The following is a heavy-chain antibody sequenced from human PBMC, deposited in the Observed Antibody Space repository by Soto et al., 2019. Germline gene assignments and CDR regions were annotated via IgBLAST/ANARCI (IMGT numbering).Heavy chain of an antibody. V-gene: IGHV3-7*01. CDR3: ARDGGKDELDN. J-gene: IGHJ4*02. CDR1: GFTFNNYW. Sequence: EVKLVESGGGLVQAGGSLRLSCAVSGFTFNNYWMSWVRQAPGRGLEWVANIGRDGSEEYYVAAAKGRFTISRDNARNSLQRQRNSLRAEDTGVYYWARDGGKDELDNGGQGTRVTVPS. CDR2: IGRDGSEE. D-gene: IGHD3-10*01.